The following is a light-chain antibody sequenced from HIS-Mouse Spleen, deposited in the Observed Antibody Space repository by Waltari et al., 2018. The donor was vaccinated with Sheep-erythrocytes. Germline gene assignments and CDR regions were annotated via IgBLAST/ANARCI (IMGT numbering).Light chain of an antibody. CDR1: SSYVGSYNL. Sequence: QSALTQPASVSGSPGQSIPISCTGTSSYVGSYNLLPWYQQHPGKAPKLMIYEGSKRPSGVSNRFSGSKSGNTASLTISGLQAEDEADYYCCSYAGSSTPWVFGGGTKLTVL. CDR2: EGS. V-gene: IGLV2-23*01. J-gene: IGLJ3*02. CDR3: CSYAGSSTPWV.